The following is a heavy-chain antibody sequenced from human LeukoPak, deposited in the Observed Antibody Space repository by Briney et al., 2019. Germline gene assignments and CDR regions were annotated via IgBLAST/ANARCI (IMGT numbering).Heavy chain of an antibody. CDR3: ARKSKQLVIYYFDY. D-gene: IGHD6-6*01. J-gene: IGHJ4*02. Sequence: PSETLSLTCAVYGGSFSGYYWSWIRQPPGKGLEWLGEINHSGSTNYNPSLKSRVTISVDTSKNQFSLKLSSVTAADTAVYYCARKSKQLVIYYFDYWGRGTLVTVSS. V-gene: IGHV4-34*01. CDR1: GGSFSGYY. CDR2: INHSGST.